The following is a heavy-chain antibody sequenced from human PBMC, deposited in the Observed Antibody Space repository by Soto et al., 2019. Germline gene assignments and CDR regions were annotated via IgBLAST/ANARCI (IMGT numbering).Heavy chain of an antibody. V-gene: IGHV4-34*01. CDR2: INHSGST. J-gene: IGHJ5*02. CDR1: GGSFSGYY. CDR3: VRGAQYYDSSRSWFDP. D-gene: IGHD3-22*01. Sequence: PSETLSLTCAVYGGSFSGYYWSWIRQPPGKGLEWIGEINHSGSTNYNPSLKSRVTISVDTSKNQFSLKLSSVTAADTALYYCVRGAQYYDSSRSWFDPWGQGTLVTVSS.